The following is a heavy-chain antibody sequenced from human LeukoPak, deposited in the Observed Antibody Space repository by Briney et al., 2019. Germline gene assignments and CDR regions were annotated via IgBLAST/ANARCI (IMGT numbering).Heavy chain of an antibody. D-gene: IGHD1-26*01. CDR1: GGTFSSYA. CDR2: IIPIFGIA. J-gene: IGHJ6*04. Sequence: ASVKVSCKASGGTFSSYAISWVRQAPGQGLEWMGRIIPIFGIANYAQKFQGRVTITADKSTSTAYMELSSLRSDDTAVYYCARREGDGMDVWGKGTTVTVSS. V-gene: IGHV1-69*04. CDR3: ARREGDGMDV.